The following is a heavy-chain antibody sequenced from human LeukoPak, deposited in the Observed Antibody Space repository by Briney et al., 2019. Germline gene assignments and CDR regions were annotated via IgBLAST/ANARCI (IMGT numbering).Heavy chain of an antibody. J-gene: IGHJ6*03. V-gene: IGHV4-4*09. CDR3: ARSNSGSYGYRIRYYYYYMDV. CDR2: IYTSGST. D-gene: IGHD5-18*01. Sequence: SETLSLTCTVSGGSISSYYWSWIRQPPGKGLEWIGYIYTSGSTNYNPSLKSRVTISVDTSKNQFSPKLSSVTAAGTAVYYCARSNSGSYGYRIRYYYYYMDVWGKGTTVTVSS. CDR1: GGSISSYY.